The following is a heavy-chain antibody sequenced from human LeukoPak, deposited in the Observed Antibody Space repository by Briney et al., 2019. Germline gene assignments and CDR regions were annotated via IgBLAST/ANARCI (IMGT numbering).Heavy chain of an antibody. V-gene: IGHV4-4*02. CDR1: GGSISSSNW. J-gene: IGHJ4*02. D-gene: IGHD5-18*01. Sequence: SETLSLTCAVSGGSISSSNWWSWVRQPPGKGLEWIGEIYHSGSTNYNPSLKSRVTISVDKSKNQFSLKLSSVTAADTAVYYCAQRGYSYGRFDYWGQGTLVTVSS. CDR2: IYHSGST. CDR3: AQRGYSYGRFDY.